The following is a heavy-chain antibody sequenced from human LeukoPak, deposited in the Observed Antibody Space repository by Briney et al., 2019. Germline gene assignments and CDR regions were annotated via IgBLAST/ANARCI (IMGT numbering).Heavy chain of an antibody. CDR1: GYTFTSYD. CDR2: MNPNSGNT. J-gene: IGHJ4*02. D-gene: IGHD3-22*01. V-gene: IGHV1-8*01. CDR3: VKVIHYYDSSGYYLGYYFDY. Sequence: ASVTVSCKASGYTFTSYDINWVRQATGQGLEWMGWMNPNSGNTGYAQKFQGRVTMTRNTSISTAYMELSSLRSEDTAVYYCVKVIHYYDSSGYYLGYYFDYWGQGTLVTVSS.